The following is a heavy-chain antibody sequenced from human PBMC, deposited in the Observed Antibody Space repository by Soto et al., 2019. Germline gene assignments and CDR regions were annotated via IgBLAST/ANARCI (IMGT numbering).Heavy chain of an antibody. CDR1: GYTFTTYA. CDR2: INAGNGNT. J-gene: IGHJ4*02. D-gene: IGHD6-13*01. Sequence: ASVKVSCKASGYTFTTYAMHWVRQAPGQRLEWMGWINAGNGNTKYSQKFQGRVTITRDTSASTAYMELSSLRSEDTAVYYCARAPSWYTFDYWGQGTLVTVSS. V-gene: IGHV1-3*01. CDR3: ARAPSWYTFDY.